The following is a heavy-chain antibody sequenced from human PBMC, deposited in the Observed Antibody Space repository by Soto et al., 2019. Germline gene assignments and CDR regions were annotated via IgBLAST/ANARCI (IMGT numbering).Heavy chain of an antibody. V-gene: IGHV1-69*13. D-gene: IGHD2-15*01. CDR3: ARGVVVVAASQLGWFDP. CDR2: IIPIFGTA. J-gene: IGHJ5*02. Sequence: SVKVSCKASGGTFSSYAISWVRQAPGQGLEWMGGIIPIFGTAEYAQKFQGRLTITADESTSTAYMELSSLRSEDTAVYYCARGVVVVAASQLGWFDPWGQGTLVTVSS. CDR1: GGTFSSYA.